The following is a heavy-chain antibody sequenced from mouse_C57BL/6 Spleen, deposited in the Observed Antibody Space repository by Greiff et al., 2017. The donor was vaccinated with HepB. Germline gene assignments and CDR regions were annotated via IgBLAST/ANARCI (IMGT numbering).Heavy chain of an antibody. D-gene: IGHD4-1*01. J-gene: IGHJ3*01. V-gene: IGHV5-4*01. CDR1: GFTFSSYA. CDR2: ISDGGSYT. CDR3: AGDKGTGAFAY. Sequence: DVHLVESGGGLVKPGGSLKLSCAASGFTFSSYAMSWVRQTPEKRLEWVATISDGGSYTYYPDNVKGRFTISRDNAKNNLYLQMSHLKSEDTAMYYCAGDKGTGAFAYWGQGTLVTVSA.